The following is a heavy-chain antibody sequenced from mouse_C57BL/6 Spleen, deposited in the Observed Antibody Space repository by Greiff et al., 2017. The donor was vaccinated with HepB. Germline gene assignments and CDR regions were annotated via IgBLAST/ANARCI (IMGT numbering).Heavy chain of an antibody. CDR1: GFTFSDYG. V-gene: IGHV5-17*01. Sequence: EVQGVESGGGLVKPGGSLKLSCAASGFTFSDYGMHWVRQAPEKGLEWVAYISSGSSTIYYADTVKGRFTISRDNAKNTLFLQMTSLRSEDTAMYYCARGDYGSSLYAMDYWGQGTSVTVSS. J-gene: IGHJ4*01. CDR2: ISSGSSTI. D-gene: IGHD1-1*01. CDR3: ARGDYGSSLYAMDY.